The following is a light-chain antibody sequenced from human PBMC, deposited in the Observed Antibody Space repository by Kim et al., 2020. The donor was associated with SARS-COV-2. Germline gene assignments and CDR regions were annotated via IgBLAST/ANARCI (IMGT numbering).Light chain of an antibody. CDR1: SNNVGYEG. CDR3: SAWDSSLSAWV. CDR2: RNN. Sequence: QTATLPCTGNSNNVGYEGAAWLQQHQGHPPKLLSYRNNNRPSGISDRFSASRSGNTASLTITGLQPEDETDYYCSAWDSSLSAWVLGGGTQLTVL. J-gene: IGLJ3*02. V-gene: IGLV10-54*04.